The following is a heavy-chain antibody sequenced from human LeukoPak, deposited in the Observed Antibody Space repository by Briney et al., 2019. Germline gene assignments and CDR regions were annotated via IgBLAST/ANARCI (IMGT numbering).Heavy chain of an antibody. J-gene: IGHJ4*02. CDR1: GGSISSSSYY. CDR2: IYYSGST. Sequence: KPSETLSLTCTVSGGSISSSSYYWGWIRQPPGKGLEWIGSIYYSGSTYYNPPLKSRVTISVDTSKNQFSLNLSSVTAADTAVYYCARRTYYYDSSGYFDYWGQGPLVTVSS. V-gene: IGHV4-39*01. D-gene: IGHD3-22*01. CDR3: ARRTYYYDSSGYFDY.